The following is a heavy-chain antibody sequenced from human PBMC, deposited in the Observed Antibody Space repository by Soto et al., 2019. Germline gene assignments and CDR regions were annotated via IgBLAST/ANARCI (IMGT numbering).Heavy chain of an antibody. V-gene: IGHV4-59*01. J-gene: IGHJ3*02. CDR2: IYYSGST. Sequence: SETLSVTCTVSGGSIVTYYWSWIRQPPGKGLECIGFIYYSGSTNYNPSLKSRVTISVDTSKNQFSLKLSSVTAADTAVYYCARGEYYDSSGYPAFDIWGQGTMVTVSS. CDR3: ARGEYYDSSGYPAFDI. CDR1: GGSIVTYY. D-gene: IGHD3-22*01.